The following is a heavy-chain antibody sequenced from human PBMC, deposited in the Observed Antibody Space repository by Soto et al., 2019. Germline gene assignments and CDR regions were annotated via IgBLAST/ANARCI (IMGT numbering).Heavy chain of an antibody. D-gene: IGHD3-3*01. CDR2: IYYSGST. V-gene: IGHV4-31*03. CDR1: GGSISSGGYY. Sequence: SETLSLTCTVSGGSISSGGYYWSWIRQHPGKGLEWIGYIYYSGSTYYNPSLKSRVTISVDTSKNQFSLKLSSVTVAETAVYYCARAPQYYDFWSGYYTANYYYYYMDVWGKGTTVTVSS. J-gene: IGHJ6*03. CDR3: ARAPQYYDFWSGYYTANYYYYYMDV.